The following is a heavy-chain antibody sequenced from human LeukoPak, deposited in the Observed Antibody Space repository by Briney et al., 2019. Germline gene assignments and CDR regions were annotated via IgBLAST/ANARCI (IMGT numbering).Heavy chain of an antibody. D-gene: IGHD6-13*01. CDR1: GGSISSYY. CDR3: ARSNWYSGSWYVFDP. V-gene: IGHV4-59*01. Sequence: SETLSLTCTVSGGSISSYYWSWIRQPPGKGLEWIGYIYYSGSTNYNPSLKSRVTISVDTSKNQFSLKLSSVTAADTAVYYCARSNWYSGSWYVFDPWGQGTLVTVSS. CDR2: IYYSGST. J-gene: IGHJ5*02.